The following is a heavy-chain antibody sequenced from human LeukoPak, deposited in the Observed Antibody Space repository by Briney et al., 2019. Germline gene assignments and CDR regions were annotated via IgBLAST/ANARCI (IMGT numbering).Heavy chain of an antibody. CDR3: ARGRPHGNDY. CDR1: GFTFSSYW. J-gene: IGHJ4*02. Sequence: TGGSLRLSCAASGFTFSSYWMNWVRQAPGKGLVWVSRIASDGNSTTYADSVKGRFSISRDNAKNTLYLQMNSLRVEDTAVHYCARGRPHGNDYWGQGTLVTVSS. V-gene: IGHV3-74*01. CDR2: IASDGNST. D-gene: IGHD4-23*01.